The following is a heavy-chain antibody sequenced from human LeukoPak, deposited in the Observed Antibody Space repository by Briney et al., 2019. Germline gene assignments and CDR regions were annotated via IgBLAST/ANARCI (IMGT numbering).Heavy chain of an antibody. CDR2: ISYDGTNK. V-gene: IGHV3-30*03. CDR1: AITFSSYG. Sequence: GGSLRLSCAVSAITFSSYGMHWVRQAPGKGLEWMAVISYDGTNKYYADSVKGRFTISRDNSKNTLYLQMNSLRAEDTAVHYLLRDTSGDFWSGLGYWGQGTLVTVSS. D-gene: IGHD3-3*01. J-gene: IGHJ4*02. CDR3: LRDTSGDFWSGLGY.